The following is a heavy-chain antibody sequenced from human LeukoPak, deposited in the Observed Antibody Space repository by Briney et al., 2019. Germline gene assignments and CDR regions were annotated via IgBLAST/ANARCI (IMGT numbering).Heavy chain of an antibody. CDR1: GFTFSSYP. J-gene: IGHJ3*01. D-gene: IGHD3-10*01. V-gene: IGHV3-30-3*01. Sequence: PGGSLRPSCAASGFTFSSYPLHWVRQAPGRGLEWVTLISYDGSKIYYADSVKGRFTISRDNSKNTLYPQMNSLRAEDTAVYYCAREGGWGLPHAFDFWGQGTMITVSS. CDR2: ISYDGSKI. CDR3: AREGGWGLPHAFDF.